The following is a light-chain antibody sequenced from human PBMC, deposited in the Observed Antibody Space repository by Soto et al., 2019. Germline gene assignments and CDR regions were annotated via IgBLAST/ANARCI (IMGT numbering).Light chain of an antibody. J-gene: IGLJ2*01. CDR2: EVS. CDR3: SSYAGNKAI. Sequence: QSVLTQPPSASGSPGQSVTISCTGTSSDVGGYNYVSWYQQHPGKAPKLMIYEVSKRPPGVPDRFSGSKSGNTASLTVAGVQPEDEAGNYCSSYAGNKAIFGGGTKLTVL. V-gene: IGLV2-8*01. CDR1: SSDVGGYNY.